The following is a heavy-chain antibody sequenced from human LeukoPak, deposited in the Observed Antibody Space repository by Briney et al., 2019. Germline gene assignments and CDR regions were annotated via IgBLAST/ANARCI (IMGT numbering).Heavy chain of an antibody. J-gene: IGHJ6*03. D-gene: IGHD2-2*01. CDR3: ARGLQYQLLKALGYYYMDV. CDR2: IIPISGTA. CDR1: GGTFSSHA. V-gene: IGHV1-69*05. Sequence: GASVKVSCKASGGTFSSHAIAWVRQAPGQGPEWMGGIIPISGTANYAQKFQGRVTITTDESTSTAYMELSSLTSDDTAVYYCARGLQYQLLKALGYYYMDVRGKGTTVTVSS.